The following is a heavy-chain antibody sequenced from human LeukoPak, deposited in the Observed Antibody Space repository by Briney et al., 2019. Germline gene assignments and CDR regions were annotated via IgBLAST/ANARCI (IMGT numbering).Heavy chain of an antibody. Sequence: SETLSLTCTVSGGSISSYYWSWIRQPAGKGLEWIGRIYSSGTTDYNSSLKSRVTMSVDTSKNQFSLKLSSVTAADTAIYYCARVTPGTSLVDPWGQGTLVTVSS. V-gene: IGHV4-4*07. D-gene: IGHD2/OR15-2a*01. CDR2: IYSSGTT. J-gene: IGHJ5*02. CDR3: ARVTPGTSLVDP. CDR1: GGSISSYY.